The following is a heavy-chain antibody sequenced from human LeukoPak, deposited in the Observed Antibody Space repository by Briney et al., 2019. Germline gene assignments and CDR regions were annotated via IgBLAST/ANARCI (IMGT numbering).Heavy chain of an antibody. Sequence: ASVKVSCKSSGFPFTGHYMHWVRQALGQGLEWIAYINPTRGDTYYSEKFRGRVTMTRDTSIRTAYMELNRLSSDDTAVYFCARDHTYYYDSSSYVDDALDIWGQGTMVTVFS. D-gene: IGHD3-22*01. J-gene: IGHJ3*02. CDR1: GFPFTGHY. CDR2: INPTRGDT. CDR3: ARDHTYYYDSSSYVDDALDI. V-gene: IGHV1-2*02.